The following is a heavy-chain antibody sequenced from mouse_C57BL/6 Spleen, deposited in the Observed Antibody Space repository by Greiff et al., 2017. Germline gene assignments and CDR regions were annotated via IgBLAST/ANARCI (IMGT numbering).Heavy chain of an antibody. CDR2: IYPGSGST. J-gene: IGHJ2*01. Sequence: QVQLQQPGAELVKPGASVKMSCKASGYTFTSSWITWVKQRPGQGLEWIGDIYPGSGSTNYNGKFKSKATLTVDTSSSTAYMQLSSLTSEDSAVYYCGRSSYCFDYWGQGTTLTVSS. CDR3: GRSSYCFDY. V-gene: IGHV1-55*01. CDR1: GYTFTSSW. D-gene: IGHD1-1*01.